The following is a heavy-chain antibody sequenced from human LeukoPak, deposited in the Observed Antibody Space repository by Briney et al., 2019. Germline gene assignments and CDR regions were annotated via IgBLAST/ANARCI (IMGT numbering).Heavy chain of an antibody. CDR2: ISHDGSAQ. CDR1: GFAFNSYA. Sequence: GGSLRLSCAVSGFAFNSYAMHGVRQAPGEGLEWEAFISHDGSAQSYADSVKGRFTISRDNSKNTLYLQMNSLRPEDTAVYYCAKDLSGTYMVGYWGQGTLVTVSS. D-gene: IGHD1-26*01. J-gene: IGHJ4*02. V-gene: IGHV3-30-3*02. CDR3: AKDLSGTYMVGY.